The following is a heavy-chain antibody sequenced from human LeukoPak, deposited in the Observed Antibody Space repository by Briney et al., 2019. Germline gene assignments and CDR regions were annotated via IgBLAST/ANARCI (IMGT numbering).Heavy chain of an antibody. V-gene: IGHV3-30*02. CDR2: IRSDGSTK. Sequence: GGSLRLSCAASGFTFSSYAMHWVRQAPGKGLEWVAFIRSDGSTKYYADSVKGRFTISRDNSKNTLYLQMSSLRAEDTAVYYCAKDLPTPYFDYWGLGTLVTVSS. CDR1: GFTFSSYA. J-gene: IGHJ4*02. CDR3: AKDLPTPYFDY. D-gene: IGHD4-23*01.